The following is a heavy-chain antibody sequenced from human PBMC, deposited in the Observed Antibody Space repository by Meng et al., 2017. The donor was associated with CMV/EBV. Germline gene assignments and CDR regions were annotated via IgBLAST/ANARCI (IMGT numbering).Heavy chain of an antibody. Sequence: SVKVSCKASGGTFSSYAISWVRQAPGQGLEWMGGIIPIFGTANYAQKFQGRVTITTDESTSTAYMELSSLRSEDTAVYYCAKDHVVVVPAAIPDYYYYGMDVWGQGTTVTVSS. CDR1: GGTFSSYA. V-gene: IGHV1-69*05. D-gene: IGHD2-2*02. CDR3: AKDHVVVVPAAIPDYYYYGMDV. J-gene: IGHJ6*02. CDR2: IIPIFGTA.